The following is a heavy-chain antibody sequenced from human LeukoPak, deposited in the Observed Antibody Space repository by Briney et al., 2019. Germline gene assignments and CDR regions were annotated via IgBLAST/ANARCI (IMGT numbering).Heavy chain of an antibody. J-gene: IGHJ4*02. Sequence: SETLSLTCTVSGGSISSYYWSWIRQPPGKGLEWIGYIYYSGSTNYNPSLKSRVTISVDTSKNQFSLKLSSVTAADTAVYYCARTRPYCSGGSCSFFDYWGQGTLVTVSS. CDR3: ARTRPYCSGGSCSFFDY. V-gene: IGHV4-59*08. CDR1: GGSISSYY. D-gene: IGHD2-15*01. CDR2: IYYSGST.